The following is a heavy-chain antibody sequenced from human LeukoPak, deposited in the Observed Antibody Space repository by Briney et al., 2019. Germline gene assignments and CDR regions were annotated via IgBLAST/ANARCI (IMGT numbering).Heavy chain of an antibody. CDR1: GFTFTSSR. CDR3: ARANKLDY. D-gene: IGHD2-8*01. V-gene: IGHV3-74*01. Sequence: GGSLRLSCAASGFTFTSSRMYWVRQAPGKGLAWVSRIKTDGGSTHYADSVKGRFTISRDNAKNTVYLEMNSLRAEDTAVYYCARANKLDYWGQGTLVTVSS. J-gene: IGHJ4*02. CDR2: IKTDGGST.